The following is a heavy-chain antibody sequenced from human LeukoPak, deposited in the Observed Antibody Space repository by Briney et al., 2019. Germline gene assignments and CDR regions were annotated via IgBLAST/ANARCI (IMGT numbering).Heavy chain of an antibody. CDR2: IYYSGST. D-gene: IGHD2-2*01. CDR1: GGSISSGGYY. CDR3: ARVIPAAEGAFDI. V-gene: IGHV4-31*03. J-gene: IGHJ3*02. Sequence: SQTLSLTCTDSGGSISSGGYYWSWIRQHPGKGLEWIGYIYYSGSTYYNPSLKSRVTISVDTSKNQFSLKLSSVTAADTAVYYCARVIPAAEGAFDIWGQGTMVTVSS.